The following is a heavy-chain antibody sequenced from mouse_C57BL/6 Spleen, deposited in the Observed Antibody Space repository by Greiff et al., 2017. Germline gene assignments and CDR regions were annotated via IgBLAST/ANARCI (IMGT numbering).Heavy chain of an antibody. CDR1: GFSLSTFGMG. Sequence: ESGPGILQPSQTLSLTCSFSGFSLSTFGMGVGWIRQPSGKGLEWLAHIWWDDDKYYNPALKSRLTISKDTSKNQVFLKIANVDTADTATYYCARIPNYYGSQALYYFDYWGQGTTLTVSS. D-gene: IGHD1-1*01. CDR2: IWWDDDK. CDR3: ARIPNYYGSQALYYFDY. J-gene: IGHJ2*01. V-gene: IGHV8-8*01.